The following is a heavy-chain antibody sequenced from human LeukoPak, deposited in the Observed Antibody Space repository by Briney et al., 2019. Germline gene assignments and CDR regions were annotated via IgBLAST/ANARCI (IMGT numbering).Heavy chain of an antibody. D-gene: IGHD2-8*01. Sequence: PGGSLRLSCAASGFTFSSYSMNWVRQAPGKGLEWVSSISSSSSYIYYGDSVKGRFTISRDNAKNSLYLQMNSLRAEDTAVYYCARRNNDFDYWGQGTLVTVSS. J-gene: IGHJ4*02. CDR3: ARRNNDFDY. CDR2: ISSSSSYI. V-gene: IGHV3-21*01. CDR1: GFTFSSYS.